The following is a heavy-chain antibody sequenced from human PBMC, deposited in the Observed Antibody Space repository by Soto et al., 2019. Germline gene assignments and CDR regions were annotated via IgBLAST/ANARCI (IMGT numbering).Heavy chain of an antibody. CDR2: IYYSGST. CDR3: ARGVATIGP. CDR1: GDSISSYY. Sequence: QVQLQESGPRLVKPSETLSLTCSVSGDSISSYYWSWIRQPPGKGLEWIGYIYYSGSTNYNPSFKSRVTISVVTPKNQFALKLTSVTAADTAVYYCARGVATIGPWGQGTLVTVSS. J-gene: IGHJ5*02. D-gene: IGHD5-12*01. V-gene: IGHV4-59*01.